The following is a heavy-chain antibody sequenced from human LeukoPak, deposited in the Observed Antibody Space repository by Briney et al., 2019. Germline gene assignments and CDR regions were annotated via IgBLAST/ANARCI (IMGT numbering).Heavy chain of an antibody. CDR1: GYTFTSYY. J-gene: IGHJ4*02. CDR2: INPSGGST. V-gene: IGHV1-46*01. Sequence: GASVKVSCKASGYTFTSYYMHWVRQAPGQGLEWMGIINPSGGSTSYAQKFQGRVTMTRDTSTSTVYMELSSLRSEDTAVYYCARDHYDILTGYYTGPFDYWGQGTLVTVSS. D-gene: IGHD3-9*01. CDR3: ARDHYDILTGYYTGPFDY.